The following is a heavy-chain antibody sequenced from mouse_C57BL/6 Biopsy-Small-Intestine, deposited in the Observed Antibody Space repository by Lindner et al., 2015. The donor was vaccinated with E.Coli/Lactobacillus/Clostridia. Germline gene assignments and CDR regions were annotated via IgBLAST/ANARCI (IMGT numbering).Heavy chain of an antibody. D-gene: IGHD2-1*01. J-gene: IGHJ3*01. CDR3: TTVNYGNYGFAY. CDR1: GFNIKDDY. Sequence: SGAELVRPGASVKLSCTASGFNIKDDYMHWVKQRPEQGLEWIGWIDPENGDTEYASKFQGKATITADTSSNTAYLQLSSLTSEDTAVYYCTTVNYGNYGFAYWGQGTLVTVSA. V-gene: IGHV14-4*01. CDR2: IDPENGDT.